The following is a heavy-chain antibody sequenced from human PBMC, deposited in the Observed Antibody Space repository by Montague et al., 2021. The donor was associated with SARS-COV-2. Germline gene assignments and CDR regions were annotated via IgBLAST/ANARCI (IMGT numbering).Heavy chain of an antibody. CDR1: GFTFRSHW. D-gene: IGHD3-3*01. J-gene: IGHJ6*02. CDR2: IDNDGSST. Sequence: SLRLSCAASGFTFRSHWMHWVCQVPEKGLVWVSRIDNDGSSTNYVDSVKGRFTISRDNAKNTLDLQMNSLRVEDTAVYYCARGVGITIFGDLSLEGDYYYSTDVWGQGTAVTVSS. CDR3: ARGVGITIFGDLSLEGDYYYSTDV. V-gene: IGHV3-74*01.